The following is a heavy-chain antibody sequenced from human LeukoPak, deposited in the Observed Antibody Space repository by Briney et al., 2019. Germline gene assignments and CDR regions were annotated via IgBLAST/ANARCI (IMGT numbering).Heavy chain of an antibody. Sequence: SETLSLTCTVSGGSISSYYWSWIRQPPGKGLEWIGYIYYSGSTNYDPSLKSRVTISVDTSKNQFSLKLSSVTAADTAVYYCARDLGYQRWLQSYGGRNWFDPWGQGTLVTVSS. CDR3: ARDLGYQRWLQSYGGRNWFDP. J-gene: IGHJ5*02. CDR2: IYYSGST. CDR1: GGSISSYY. D-gene: IGHD5-24*01. V-gene: IGHV4-59*01.